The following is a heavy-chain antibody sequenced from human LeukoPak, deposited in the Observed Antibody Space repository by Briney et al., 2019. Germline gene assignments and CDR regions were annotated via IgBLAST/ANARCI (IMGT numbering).Heavy chain of an antibody. D-gene: IGHD1-14*01. J-gene: IGHJ3*02. CDR3: ACLPPRTTGAFDI. CDR1: GYTFTGYY. CDR2: MNPNSGGT. Sequence: GASVKVSCKASGYTFTGYYMHWVRQAPGQGLEWMGWMNPNSGGTNYAQKFQGRVTMTRDTSISTAYMELSRLRSDDTAVYYCACLPPRTTGAFDIWGQGTMVTVSS. V-gene: IGHV1-2*02.